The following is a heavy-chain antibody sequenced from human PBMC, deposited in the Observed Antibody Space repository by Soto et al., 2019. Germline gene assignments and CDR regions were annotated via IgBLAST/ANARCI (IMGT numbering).Heavy chain of an antibody. D-gene: IGHD5-12*01. V-gene: IGHV3-21*01. Sequence: ESGGGLVKPGGSLRLSCAASGFTFSSYSMNWVRQAPGKGLEWVSSISSSSSYIYYADSVKGRFTISRDNAKNSLYLQMNSRRAEDTAVYYCAGESGGGYDFSFPLDYWGQGTLVTVSS. CDR1: GFTFSSYS. CDR3: AGESGGGYDFSFPLDY. CDR2: ISSSSSYI. J-gene: IGHJ4*02.